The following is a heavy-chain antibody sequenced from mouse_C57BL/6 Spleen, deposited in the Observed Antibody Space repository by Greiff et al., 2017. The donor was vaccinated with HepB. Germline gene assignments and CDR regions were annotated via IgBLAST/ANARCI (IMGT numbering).Heavy chain of an antibody. J-gene: IGHJ2*01. CDR1: GFTFSDAW. D-gene: IGHD1-1*01. Sequence: EVMLVESGGGLVQPGGSMKLSCAASGFTFSDAWMDWVRQSPEKGLEWVAEIRNKANNHATYYAESVKGRFTISRDDSKSSVYLQMNSLRAEDTGIYYCTRLPDYYGNYFDYWGQGTTLTVSS. V-gene: IGHV6-6*01. CDR3: TRLPDYYGNYFDY. CDR2: IRNKANNHAT.